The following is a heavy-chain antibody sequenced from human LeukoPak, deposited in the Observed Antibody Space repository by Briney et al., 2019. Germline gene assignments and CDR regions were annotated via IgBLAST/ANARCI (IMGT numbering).Heavy chain of an antibody. J-gene: IGHJ4*02. Sequence: PSETLSLTCAVYGGSFSGYCWSWVRQPPGKGLEWVGGINHSGSTNYNPSLKSGVTISVDTSKHQFSLKLRSVTAADTAVYYCARVVKRLVPFDYWGQGTLVTVSS. CDR1: GGSFSGYC. CDR2: INHSGST. D-gene: IGHD2-8*02. V-gene: IGHV4-34*01. CDR3: ARVVKRLVPFDY.